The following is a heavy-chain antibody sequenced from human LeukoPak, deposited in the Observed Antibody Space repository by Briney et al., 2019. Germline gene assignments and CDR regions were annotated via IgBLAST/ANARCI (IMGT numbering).Heavy chain of an antibody. J-gene: IGHJ6*02. CDR3: AKDGTTQTTNYFYAMDV. CDR2: IAYDGSYT. D-gene: IGHD1-7*01. CDR1: GFAFSSFG. V-gene: IGHV3-30*18. Sequence: GGSLRLSCTASGFAFSSFGMHWVRQAPGKGLEWVGVIAYDGSYTYYTDSVKGRFTISRDNSKNTVYLQMSSLRAEDTAVYYCAKDGTTQTTNYFYAMDVWGQGTTVTVSS.